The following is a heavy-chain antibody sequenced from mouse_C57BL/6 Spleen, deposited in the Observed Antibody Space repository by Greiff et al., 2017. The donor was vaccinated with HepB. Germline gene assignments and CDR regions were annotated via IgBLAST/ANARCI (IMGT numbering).Heavy chain of an antibody. V-gene: IGHV1-80*01. CDR2: IYPGDGDT. D-gene: IGHD1-1*01. CDR1: GYAFSSYW. CDR3: ARCLYGGSSSFAY. Sequence: QVQLKQSGAELVKPGASVKISCKASGYAFSSYWMNWVKQRPGKGLEWIGQIYPGDGDTNYNGKFKGKATLTADKSSSTAYMQLSSLTSEDSAVYFCARCLYGGSSSFAYWGQGTLVTVSA. J-gene: IGHJ3*01.